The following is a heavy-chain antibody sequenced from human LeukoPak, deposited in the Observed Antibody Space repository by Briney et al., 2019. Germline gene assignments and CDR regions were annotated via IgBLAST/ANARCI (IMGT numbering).Heavy chain of an antibody. CDR1: GYTFTSYG. CDR2: TSAYNGNT. D-gene: IGHD5-18*01. Sequence: ASVKVSCKASGYTFTSYGISWVRQAPGQGLEWMGWTSAYNGNTNYAQKLQGRVTMTTDTSTSTAYMELRSLRSDDTAVYYCARDTLGYSSGSAYYYMDVWGKGTTVTVSS. V-gene: IGHV1-18*01. J-gene: IGHJ6*03. CDR3: ARDTLGYSSGSAYYYMDV.